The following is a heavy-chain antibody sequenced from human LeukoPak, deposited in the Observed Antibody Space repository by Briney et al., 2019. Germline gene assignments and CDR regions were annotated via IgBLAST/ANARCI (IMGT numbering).Heavy chain of an antibody. J-gene: IGHJ4*02. CDR1: GGTFSSYA. Sequence: ASVKVSCKASGGTFSSYAISWVRQAPGQGLEWMGWINTNTGGTNYAQKFQGRVTMTRDTSISTAYMELSRLRSDDTAVYYCASTSSSWYGADYWGQGTLVTVSS. CDR2: INTNTGGT. D-gene: IGHD6-13*01. V-gene: IGHV1-2*02. CDR3: ASTSSSWYGADY.